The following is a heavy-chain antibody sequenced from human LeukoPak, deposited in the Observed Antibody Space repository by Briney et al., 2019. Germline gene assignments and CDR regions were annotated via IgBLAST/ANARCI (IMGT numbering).Heavy chain of an antibody. D-gene: IGHD6-13*01. CDR1: GYSFTSYW. CDR3: ARHGPYSSSWYSTYYYYYYMDV. J-gene: IGHJ6*03. V-gene: IGHV5-51*01. CDR2: IYPGDSDT. Sequence: GESLKISCKGSGYSFTSYWIGWVRQMPGKGLEWMGIIYPGDSDTRYSPSFQGQVTISADKSISTAYLQWSSLKASDTATYYCARHGPYSSSWYSTYYYYYYMDVWGKGTTVTVSS.